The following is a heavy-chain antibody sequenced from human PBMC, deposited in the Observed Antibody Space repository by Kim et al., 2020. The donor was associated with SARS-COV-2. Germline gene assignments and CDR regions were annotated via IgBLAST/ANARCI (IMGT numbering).Heavy chain of an antibody. D-gene: IGHD3-3*01. J-gene: IGHJ6*02. Sequence: SETLSLTCAVYGGSFSGYYWSWIRQPPGKGLEWIGEINHSGSTNYNPSLKSRVTISVDTSKNQFSLKLSSVTAADTAVYYCARVNGYDFWSGYPYYYYYYGMDVWGQGTTVTVSS. V-gene: IGHV4-34*01. CDR3: ARVNGYDFWSGYPYYYYYYGMDV. CDR2: INHSGST. CDR1: GGSFSGYY.